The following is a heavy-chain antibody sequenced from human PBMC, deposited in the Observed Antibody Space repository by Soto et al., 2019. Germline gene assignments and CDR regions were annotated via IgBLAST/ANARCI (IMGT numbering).Heavy chain of an antibody. CDR2: ISYDGSNK. CDR3: VKDRYVDY. J-gene: IGHJ4*02. CDR1: GFTFSSYG. V-gene: IGHV3-30*18. Sequence: PGGSLRLSCAASGFTFSSYGMHWVRQAPGKGLEWVAVISYDGSNKYYADSVKGRFTISRDNSKNTLYLQMSSLRAEDTAVYYCVKDRYVDYWGQGILVTVSS.